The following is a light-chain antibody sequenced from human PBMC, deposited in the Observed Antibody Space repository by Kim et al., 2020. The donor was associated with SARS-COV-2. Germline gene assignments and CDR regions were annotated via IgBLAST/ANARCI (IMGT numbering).Light chain of an antibody. Sequence: PGERATLSCRPSQSVSTAYLVWYQQKAGQAPRLLLYATSSRANGVPDRFSGSGSETEFSLTISGLEPDDFAAYYCQQCQTTPLTFGGGTKVDIK. CDR1: QSVSTAY. CDR3: QQCQTTPLT. J-gene: IGKJ4*01. V-gene: IGKV3-20*01. CDR2: ATS.